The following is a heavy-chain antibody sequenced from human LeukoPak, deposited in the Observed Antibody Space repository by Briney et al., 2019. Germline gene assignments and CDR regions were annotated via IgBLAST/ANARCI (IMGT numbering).Heavy chain of an antibody. CDR1: GGSFSSGSYY. CDR2: IYYSGST. D-gene: IGHD6-13*01. CDR3: ARSTRPYSSSWYDY. V-gene: IGHV4-61*01. Sequence: SETLSLTCTVSGGSFSSGSYYWGWIRQPPGKGLEWIGYIYYSGSTNYNPSLKSRVTISVDTSKNQFSLKLSSVTAADTAVYYCARSTRPYSSSWYDYWGQGTLVTVSS. J-gene: IGHJ4*02.